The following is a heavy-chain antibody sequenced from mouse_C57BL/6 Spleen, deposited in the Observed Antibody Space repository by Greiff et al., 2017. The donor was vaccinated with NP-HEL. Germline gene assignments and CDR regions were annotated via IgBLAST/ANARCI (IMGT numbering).Heavy chain of an antibody. CDR3: ARSVTGAYLDY. J-gene: IGHJ2*01. Sequence: EVQLQQSGPGLAKPSQTLSLPCSVTGYSITSDYWNWIRKFPGNTLEYMGYISYSGSTYYNPSPKSRISITRDTSTNQYYLQLNSVTTEDTAAYYCARSVTGAYLDYWGQGTTLTVSS. V-gene: IGHV3-8*01. CDR1: GYSITSDY. D-gene: IGHD2-13*01. CDR2: ISYSGST.